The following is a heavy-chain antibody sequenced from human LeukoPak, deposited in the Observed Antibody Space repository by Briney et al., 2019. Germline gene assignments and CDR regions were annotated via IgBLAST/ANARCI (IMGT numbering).Heavy chain of an antibody. D-gene: IGHD5-12*01. CDR3: ARDGYSGNDGL. CDR2: IYHSGST. CDR1: GGSISSYY. J-gene: IGHJ4*02. Sequence: PSETLSLTCTVSGGSISSYYWSWIRQPPGKGLEWIGYIYHSGSTNYNPSLKSRVTISVDTSKIQFSLKLSSVTAADTAVYYCARDGYSGNDGLWGQGTLVTVSS. V-gene: IGHV4-59*01.